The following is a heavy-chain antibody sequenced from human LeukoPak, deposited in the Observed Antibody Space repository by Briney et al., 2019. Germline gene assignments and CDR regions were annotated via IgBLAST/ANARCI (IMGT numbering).Heavy chain of an antibody. V-gene: IGHV4-59*01. CDR2: IYYSGST. J-gene: IGHJ4*02. CDR3: ARGKYSGYDLPQLFDH. D-gene: IGHD5-12*01. Sequence: PSETLSLTCTVSGGSISSYYWSWIRQPPGKGLEWIGYIYYSGSTNYNPSLKSRVTISVDTSKNQFSLKLSSVTAADTAVYYCARGKYSGYDLPQLFDHWGQGTLVAVSS. CDR1: GGSISSYY.